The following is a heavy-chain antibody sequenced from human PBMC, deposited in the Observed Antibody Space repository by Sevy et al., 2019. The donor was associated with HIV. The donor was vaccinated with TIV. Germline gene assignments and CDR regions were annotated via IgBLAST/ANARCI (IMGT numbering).Heavy chain of an antibody. CDR2: IKSKTYGGTT. CDR1: AFTFDDYA. CDR3: SRVQGTISPYNYFGMDV. D-gene: IGHD3-3*01. Sequence: GGSLRLSCTASAFTFDDYAMSWLRQAPGKGLEWVGFIKSKTYGGTTEYAASVKGRFTISRDDSKTIAYLQMHSLKTEDTAVYYCSRVQGTISPYNYFGMDVWGQGTTVTVSS. J-gene: IGHJ6*02. V-gene: IGHV3-49*03.